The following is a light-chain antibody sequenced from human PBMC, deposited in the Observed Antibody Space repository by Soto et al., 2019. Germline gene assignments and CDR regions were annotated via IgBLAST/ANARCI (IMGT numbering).Light chain of an antibody. J-gene: IGKJ2*01. V-gene: IGKV3-20*01. CDR3: QQYGSLPYT. Sequence: EIVLTQSPGTLSLSPGEGATLSCRASQSVSSNYLAWYQQRPGQAPRLLIFGASSRATDISDRFSGSGSGTDFTLTISRLEPGDSAVYSCQQYGSLPYTFGQGTKLEI. CDR1: QSVSSNY. CDR2: GAS.